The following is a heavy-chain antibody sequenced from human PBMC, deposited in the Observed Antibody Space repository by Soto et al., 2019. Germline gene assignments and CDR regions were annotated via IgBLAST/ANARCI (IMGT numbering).Heavy chain of an antibody. CDR2: INPNSGGT. CDR3: AREGSSSSKYFQH. Sequence: XSVKVSCKASVYTFTYYYMHWVRQAPGQGLEWMGWINPNSGGTNYAQKFQGRVTKTRDTSISTAYMELSSLRSDDTAVYYCAREGSSSSKYFQHWGQGTLVTVSS. J-gene: IGHJ1*01. D-gene: IGHD6-6*01. CDR1: VYTFTYYY. V-gene: IGHV1-2*02.